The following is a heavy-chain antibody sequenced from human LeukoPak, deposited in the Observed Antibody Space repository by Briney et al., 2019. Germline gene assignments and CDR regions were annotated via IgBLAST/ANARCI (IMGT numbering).Heavy chain of an antibody. D-gene: IGHD2/OR15-2a*01. J-gene: IGHJ3*02. CDR2: ISFHGTDT. CDR3: ATPRAPVTRISSFDM. Sequence: PGGSLRLSCAASGFTFISYAIHWVRQAPGKGLEWVAVISFHGTDTFYADSVKGRFTISRDNSKNTLYLQMSSLRGDDTAVYYCATPRAPVTRISSFDMWGQGTMVTVSS. CDR1: GFTFISYA. V-gene: IGHV3-30*04.